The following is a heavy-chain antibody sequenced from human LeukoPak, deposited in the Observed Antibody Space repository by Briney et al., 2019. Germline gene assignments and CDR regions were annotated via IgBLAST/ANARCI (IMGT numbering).Heavy chain of an antibody. CDR2: ISSSSSTI. D-gene: IGHD4-11*01. Sequence: GGSLRLSCAASGFTFSSYSMNWVRQAPGKGLEWVSYISSSSSTIYYADSVKGRFTISRDNAKNSLYLQMNSLSAEDTAVYYCARESFYSNLNFDYWGQGTLVTVSS. CDR3: ARESFYSNLNFDY. CDR1: GFTFSSYS. V-gene: IGHV3-48*04. J-gene: IGHJ4*02.